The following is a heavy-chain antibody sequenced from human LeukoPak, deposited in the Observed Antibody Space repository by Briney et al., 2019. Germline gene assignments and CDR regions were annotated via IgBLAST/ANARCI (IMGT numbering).Heavy chain of an antibody. J-gene: IGHJ4*02. D-gene: IGHD5-18*01. CDR1: GFSFSSYE. CDR2: ISSGGSTT. V-gene: IGHV3-48*03. Sequence: PGGSLRLSCAASGFSFSSYEINWVRQAPGKGLNGVSFISSGGSTTSYADSVKGRFSISRDKAKNSLYLQMNSLRAEDTAVYYCARHPRGRYSYGDYWGQGNLVTVS. CDR3: ARHPRGRYSYGDY.